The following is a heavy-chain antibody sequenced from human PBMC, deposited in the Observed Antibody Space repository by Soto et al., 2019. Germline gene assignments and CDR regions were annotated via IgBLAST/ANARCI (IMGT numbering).Heavy chain of an antibody. V-gene: IGHV1-3*01. CDR2: INAGNGNT. J-gene: IGHJ4*02. CDR1: GYTFTNYA. CDR3: ARDIPPSRVLEYYESSGLPSSFHY. Sequence: ASVKAACKASGYTFTNYAMHWVRQAPGQRLEWMGWINAGNGNTKYSQKFQGRVTITRDTSASTAYMELSSLRSEDTAVYYCARDIPPSRVLEYYESSGLPSSFHYRGQGTL. D-gene: IGHD3-22*01.